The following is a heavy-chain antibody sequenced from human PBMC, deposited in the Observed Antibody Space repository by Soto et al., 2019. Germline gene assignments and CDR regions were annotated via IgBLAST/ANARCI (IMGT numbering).Heavy chain of an antibody. V-gene: IGHV4-30-4*01. CDR2: IYYSGST. CDR1: GCSISSGDYY. D-gene: IGHD3-3*01. CDR3: ARADFWSGYYMDY. J-gene: IGHJ4*02. Sequence: QVQLQESGPGLVKPSQTLSLTCTVSGCSISSGDYYWSWIRQPPGKGLEWIGYIYYSGSTYYNPSLKSRVTISVDTSKNQFSLKLCSVTAADTAVYYCARADFWSGYYMDYWGQGTLVTVSS.